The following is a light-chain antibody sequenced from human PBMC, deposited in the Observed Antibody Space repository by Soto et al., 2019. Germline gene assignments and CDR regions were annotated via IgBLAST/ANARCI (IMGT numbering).Light chain of an antibody. CDR3: QQANSFPPT. Sequence: DIQMTQSPSTLSASVGDRVTITCRASQSISSWLAWYQQKPGKAPKLLIYKASSLESGVPSRFSGSGSGTEFTLTISSLQPDDFATYYCQQANSFPPTFGGGTKVEIK. CDR2: KAS. J-gene: IGKJ4*01. V-gene: IGKV1-5*03. CDR1: QSISSW.